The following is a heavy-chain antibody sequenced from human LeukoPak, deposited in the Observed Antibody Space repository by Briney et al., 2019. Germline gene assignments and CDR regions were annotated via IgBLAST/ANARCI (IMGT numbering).Heavy chain of an antibody. CDR1: GYTFTGYY. J-gene: IGHJ4*02. D-gene: IGHD3-22*01. CDR3: ARKMNYYDSSGHYDY. V-gene: IGHV1-2*02. Sequence: ASVKVSCKASGYTFTGYYMHWVRQAPGQGLEWMGWINPNSGGTNYAQKFQGRVTMTRDTSISTAYMELSRLRSDDTAVYYCARKMNYYDSSGHYDYWGQGTLVTVSS. CDR2: INPNSGGT.